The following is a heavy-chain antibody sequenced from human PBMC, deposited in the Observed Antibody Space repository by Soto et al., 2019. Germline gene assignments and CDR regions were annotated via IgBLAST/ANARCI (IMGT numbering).Heavy chain of an antibody. CDR1: GFPFYVYG. V-gene: IGHV3-21*01. Sequence: GGSLRLSCATSGFPFYVYGMTWVRQAPGKGLEWVSSITSNGNFLYYADAVRGRFTMSRDNSKTSVSLEMNNVRAEDTAVYYCMRSDYGDAPGYWGQGTLVTVYS. CDR3: MRSDYGDAPGY. J-gene: IGHJ4*02. D-gene: IGHD4-17*01. CDR2: ITSNGNFL.